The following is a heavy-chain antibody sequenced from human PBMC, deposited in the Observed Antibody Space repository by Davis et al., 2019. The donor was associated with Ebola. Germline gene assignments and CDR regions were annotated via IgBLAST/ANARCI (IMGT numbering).Heavy chain of an antibody. Sequence: GGSLRLSCAASGFTFSSYSMNWVRQAPGKGLEWVSSISSSSSYIYYADSVKGRFTISRDNAKNSLYLQMNSLRAEDTAVYHCAKVSSSWFTYWYFDLWGRGTLVTVSS. CDR2: ISSSSSYI. CDR3: AKVSSSWFTYWYFDL. CDR1: GFTFSSYS. D-gene: IGHD6-13*01. V-gene: IGHV3-21*01. J-gene: IGHJ2*01.